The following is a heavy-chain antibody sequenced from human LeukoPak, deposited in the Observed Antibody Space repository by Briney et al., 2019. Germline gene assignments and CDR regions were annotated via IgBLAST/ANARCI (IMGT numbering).Heavy chain of an antibody. CDR2: IYHRGST. J-gene: IGHJ4*02. D-gene: IGHD3-3*01. Sequence: GSLRLSCAASGFTFNTFGMTWVRQAPGKGLEWVGSIYHRGSTYYNPSLRSRVTISLDRSKKKFSLKLTSVTAADTAVYFCARGAEYYAIWRGYAGYSDYWGQGISVTVSS. CDR1: GFTFNTFGM. CDR3: ARGAEYYAIWRGYAGYSDY. V-gene: IGHV4-38-2*01.